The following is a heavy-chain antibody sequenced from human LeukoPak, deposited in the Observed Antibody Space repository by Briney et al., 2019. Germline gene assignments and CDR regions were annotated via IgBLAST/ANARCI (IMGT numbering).Heavy chain of an antibody. D-gene: IGHD6-19*01. V-gene: IGHV4-61*02. CDR3: ARVRYSSPDLYFDY. Sequence: PSQTLSLTCTVSGGSISSGTHYWSWIRQPAGKGLEWIGRIYTSGSTNYNPSLKSRVTMSVDTSKNQFSLKLSSVTAADTAVYYCARVRYSSPDLYFDYWGQGTLVTVSS. CDR2: IYTSGST. CDR1: GGSISSGTHY. J-gene: IGHJ4*02.